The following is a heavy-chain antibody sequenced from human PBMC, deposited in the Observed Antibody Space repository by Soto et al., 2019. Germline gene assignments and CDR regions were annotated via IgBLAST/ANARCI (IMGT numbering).Heavy chain of an antibody. J-gene: IGHJ5*02. Sequence: QVQLQESGPGLVKPSQTLSLTCTVSGGSISSGDYYWSWIRQPPGKGLEWIGYIYYSGSTYYNPSLKSRLTISVDTSKNQFSLKLSSVTAADTAVYYCARGSKITVVTNNWFDPWGQGTLVTVSS. CDR2: IYYSGST. D-gene: IGHD2-21*02. CDR1: GGSISSGDYY. V-gene: IGHV4-30-4*01. CDR3: ARGSKITVVTNNWFDP.